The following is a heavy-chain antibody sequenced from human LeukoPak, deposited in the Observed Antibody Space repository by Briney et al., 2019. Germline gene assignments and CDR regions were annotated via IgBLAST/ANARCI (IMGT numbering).Heavy chain of an antibody. CDR2: ISGSGGST. Sequence: PGGSLRLSCAASGFTFSSYGMSWVRQAPGKGLEWVSAISGSGGSTYYADSVKGRFTISRDNSKNTLYLQMNSLRAEDTAVYYCARGASITIFGVVIITNFDYWGQGTLVTVSS. D-gene: IGHD3-3*01. CDR1: GFTFSSYG. J-gene: IGHJ4*02. CDR3: ARGASITIFGVVIITNFDY. V-gene: IGHV3-23*01.